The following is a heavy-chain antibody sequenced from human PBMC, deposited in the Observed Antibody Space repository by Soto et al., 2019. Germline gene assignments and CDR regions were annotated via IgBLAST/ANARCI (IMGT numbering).Heavy chain of an antibody. D-gene: IGHD5-12*01. Sequence: ASVKVSCKASGYTFTSYDINWVRQATGQGLEWMGWMNPNSGNTGYAQKFQGRVTMTRNTSISTAYMELSSLRSEDTAVYYCASHSGYDVSYYMDVWGKGTTVTVSS. CDR1: GYTFTSYD. V-gene: IGHV1-8*01. CDR2: MNPNSGNT. CDR3: ASHSGYDVSYYMDV. J-gene: IGHJ6*03.